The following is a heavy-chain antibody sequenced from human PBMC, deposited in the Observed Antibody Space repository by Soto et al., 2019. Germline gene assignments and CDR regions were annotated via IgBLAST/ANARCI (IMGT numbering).Heavy chain of an antibody. CDR3: ARGIGVVPTYYYGMDV. CDR1: GYTFTSYD. J-gene: IGHJ6*02. V-gene: IGHV1-8*01. Sequence: ASVKVSCKASGYTFTSYDINWVRQATGQGLEWMGWMNPNSGNTGYAQKFQGRVTMTRNTSISTACMELSSLRSEDTAVYYCARGIGVVPTYYYGMDVWGQGTTVTVSS. D-gene: IGHD2-2*01. CDR2: MNPNSGNT.